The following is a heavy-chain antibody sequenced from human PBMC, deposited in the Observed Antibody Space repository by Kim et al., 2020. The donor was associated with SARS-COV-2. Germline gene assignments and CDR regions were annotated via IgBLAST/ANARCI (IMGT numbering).Heavy chain of an antibody. J-gene: IGHJ6*02. CDR3: ATNYGSGSYFRGMDV. D-gene: IGHD3-10*01. CDR1: GSSFTSYW. CDR2: IYPGDSDT. Sequence: GESLKISCKGSGSSFTSYWIGWVRQMPGKGLEWMGIIYPGDSDTRYSPSFQGQVTISADKSISTAYLQWSSLKASDTAMYYCATNYGSGSYFRGMDVWGQGTTVTVSS. V-gene: IGHV5-51*01.